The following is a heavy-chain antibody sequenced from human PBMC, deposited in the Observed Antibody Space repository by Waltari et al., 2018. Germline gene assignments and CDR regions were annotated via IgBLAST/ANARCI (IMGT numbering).Heavy chain of an antibody. CDR3: AKDSGRDGYNSRIPDY. J-gene: IGHJ4*02. D-gene: IGHD5-12*01. Sequence: EVQLLESGGGLVQPGGSLRLSCAASGFTFSSYAMSWVRQAPGKGLEWVSAISGSGGSTYYADSVKGRFTISRDNSKNTLYLQMNSLRAEDTAVYYCAKDSGRDGYNSRIPDYWGQGTLVTVSS. CDR2: ISGSGGST. V-gene: IGHV3-23*01. CDR1: GFTFSSYA.